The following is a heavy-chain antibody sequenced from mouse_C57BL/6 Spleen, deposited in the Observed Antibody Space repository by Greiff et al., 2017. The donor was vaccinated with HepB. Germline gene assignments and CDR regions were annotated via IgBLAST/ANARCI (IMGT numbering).Heavy chain of an antibody. CDR3: ARDQGEGYFDY. Sequence: DVQLQESGPGLVKPSQSLSLTCSVTGYSITSGYYWNWIRQFPGNKLEWMGYISYDGSNNYNPSLKNRISITRDTSKNQFFLKLNSVTTEDTATYYCARDQGEGYFDYWGQGTTLTVSS. CDR2: ISYDGSN. D-gene: IGHD3-2*02. V-gene: IGHV3-6*01. CDR1: GYSITSGYY. J-gene: IGHJ2*01.